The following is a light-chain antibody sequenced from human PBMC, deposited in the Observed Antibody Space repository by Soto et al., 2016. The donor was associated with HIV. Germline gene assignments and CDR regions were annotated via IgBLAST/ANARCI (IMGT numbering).Light chain of an antibody. CDR2: KAS. CDR3: QQYNSYPWT. Sequence: DIQMTQSPSTLSASVGDTITITCRASQTINTYLAWYQQKPGKAPNLLIYKASTSQSGVPSTFSGSGSGTEFTLIISSLQPDDFATYYCQQYNSYPWTFGQGTKVEIK. V-gene: IGKV1-5*03. J-gene: IGKJ1*01. CDR1: QTINTY.